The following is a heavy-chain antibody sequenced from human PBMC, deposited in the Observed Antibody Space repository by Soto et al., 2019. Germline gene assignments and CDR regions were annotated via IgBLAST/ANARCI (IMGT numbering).Heavy chain of an antibody. V-gene: IGHV1-3*01. CDR3: ARVPGYSGYDFPRSEYYYYGMDV. CDR2: INAGNGNT. J-gene: IGHJ6*02. D-gene: IGHD5-12*01. Sequence: GASVKVSCKASGYTFTSYGIHWVRQAPGQRLEWTGWINAGNGNTKYSEKFQGRVTITRDTSASTAYLELSSLRSEDTAVYYCARVPGYSGYDFPRSEYYYYGMDVWGQGTTVTVSS. CDR1: GYTFTSYG.